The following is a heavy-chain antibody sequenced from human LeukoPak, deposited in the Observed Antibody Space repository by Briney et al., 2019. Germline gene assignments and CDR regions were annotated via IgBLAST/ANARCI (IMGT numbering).Heavy chain of an antibody. CDR1: GYTFTCYY. Sequence: ASVKVSCKASGYTFTCYYMHWVRQAPGQGLEWMGWINPNSGGTNYAQKFQGRVTMTRDTSISTAYMELSRLRSDDTAVYYCARDPADSSSWYVPYAFDYWGQGTLVTVSS. D-gene: IGHD6-13*01. CDR2: INPNSGGT. J-gene: IGHJ4*02. CDR3: ARDPADSSSWYVPYAFDY. V-gene: IGHV1-2*02.